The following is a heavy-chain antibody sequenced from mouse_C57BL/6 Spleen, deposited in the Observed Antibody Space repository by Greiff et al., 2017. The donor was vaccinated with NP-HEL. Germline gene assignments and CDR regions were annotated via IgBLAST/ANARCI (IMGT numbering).Heavy chain of an antibody. CDR2: ISSGGDYI. D-gene: IGHD4-1*01. CDR1: GFTFSSYA. J-gene: IGHJ1*03. Sequence: EVKLMESGEGLVKPGGSLKLSCAASGFTFSSYAMSWVRQTPEKRLEWVAYISSGGDYIYYADTVKGRFTISRDNARNTLYLQMSSLKSEDTAMYYCTRDVTGFYFDVWGTGTTVTVSS. V-gene: IGHV5-9-1*02. CDR3: TRDVTGFYFDV.